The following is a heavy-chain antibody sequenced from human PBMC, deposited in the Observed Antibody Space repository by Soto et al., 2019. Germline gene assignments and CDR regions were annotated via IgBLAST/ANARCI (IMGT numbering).Heavy chain of an antibody. D-gene: IGHD1-1*01. CDR3: ARSTTGTTYWFDP. J-gene: IGHJ5*02. CDR2: IYYSGSGST. CDR1: GGSISSYY. Sequence: QVQLQESGPGLVKPSETLSLTCTVSGGSISSYYWNWIRQPPGKGLVWIGYIYYSGSGSTNYNPSLKSRVTISIDTSKNQFSLTLSSVTAADTAVYYCARSTTGTTYWFDPWGQGTLVSVSS. V-gene: IGHV4-59*01.